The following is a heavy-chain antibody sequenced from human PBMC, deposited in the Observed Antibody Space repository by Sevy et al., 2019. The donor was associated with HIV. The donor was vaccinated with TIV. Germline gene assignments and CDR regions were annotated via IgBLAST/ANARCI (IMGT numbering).Heavy chain of an antibody. CDR1: GGSLSSGDYY. D-gene: IGHD3-9*01. V-gene: IGHV4-30-4*01. Sequence: SETLSLTCTVSGGSLSSGDYYWSWIRQLPGKGLEWIGYIYYSGSTYYNPSLKSRLTISVDMSKNQFYLRLSSVTATDTPVYYCARDPGYYDILTGYYMPYSFDYWGQGILVTLSS. CDR2: IYYSGST. J-gene: IGHJ4*02. CDR3: ARDPGYYDILTGYYMPYSFDY.